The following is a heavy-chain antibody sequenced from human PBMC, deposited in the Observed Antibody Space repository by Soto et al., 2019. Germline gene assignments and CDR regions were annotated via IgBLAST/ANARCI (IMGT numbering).Heavy chain of an antibody. CDR3: AAGFLPDY. Sequence: EVQVVESGGGLVQPGGSRKLSGADSEFTFSAFWMNWVRQAPGKGLAWVANINGDGREKYYVDSVKGRFTISRDSAKNTLYVEMNSLRAEETALYSCAAGFLPDYWGQGTLVTVSS. V-gene: IGHV3-7*01. CDR1: EFTFSAFW. J-gene: IGHJ4*02. D-gene: IGHD3-10*01. CDR2: INGDGREK.